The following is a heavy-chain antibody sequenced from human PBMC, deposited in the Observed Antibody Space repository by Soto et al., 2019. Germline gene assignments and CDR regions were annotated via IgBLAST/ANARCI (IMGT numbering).Heavy chain of an antibody. D-gene: IGHD1-1*01. CDR2: IYYSGST. V-gene: IGHV4-30-4*01. CDR1: GGYISSGDYY. Sequence: SNTQSQTCTVSGGYISSGDYYWSWIRQPPGKGLEWIGYIYYSGSTYYTPSLKSRVTISVDTSKNQFSLKLSSVNAADTAVYYCARYRNEMNLRGYSYSLMDVWGKATP. J-gene: IGHJ6*04. CDR3: ARYRNEMNLRGYSYSLMDV.